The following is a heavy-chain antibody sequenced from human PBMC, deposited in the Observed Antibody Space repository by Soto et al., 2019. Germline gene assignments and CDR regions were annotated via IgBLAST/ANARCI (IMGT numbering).Heavy chain of an antibody. D-gene: IGHD6-19*01. V-gene: IGHV4-59*01. CDR2: VYYTGST. CDR3: ARSVAVPGAHIDY. CDR1: GGSISGSY. J-gene: IGHJ4*02. Sequence: SETLSLTCSVSGGSISGSYWSWIRQSPGKGLEWLGYVYYTGSTNYGPSLRSRVSISVDTSKNEFSLRLSSVTAADTAVYFCARSVAVPGAHIDYWGQGTQVTVSS.